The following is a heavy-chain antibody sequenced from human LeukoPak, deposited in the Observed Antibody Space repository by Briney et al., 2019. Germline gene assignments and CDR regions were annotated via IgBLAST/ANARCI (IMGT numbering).Heavy chain of an antibody. D-gene: IGHD3-22*01. V-gene: IGHV3-23*01. CDR3: AKLPTYPYYYDSSAGY. J-gene: IGHJ4*02. Sequence: GGSLRLSCAASGFTFSSYAMSWVRQAPGKGLEWVSAISSSGGSTYYADSVKGRFTISRDNSKNTLYLQMNNLRAEDTAVYYCAKLPTYPYYYDSSAGYWGQGTLVTVSS. CDR2: ISSSGGST. CDR1: GFTFSSYA.